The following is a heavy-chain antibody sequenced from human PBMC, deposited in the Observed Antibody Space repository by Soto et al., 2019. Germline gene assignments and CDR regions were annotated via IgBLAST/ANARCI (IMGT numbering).Heavy chain of an antibody. CDR1: GGTFSSNA. J-gene: IGHJ4*02. D-gene: IGHD3-10*01. Sequence: GASVKVSCKASGGTFSSNAISWVRQAPGQGLEWMGGIIPIFGTANYAQKFQGRVTITADESTSTAYMELRSLRSEDTAVYYCARGGMAPDAMGYYGSGTSLNYWGQGTLVTVSS. V-gene: IGHV1-69*13. CDR2: IIPIFGTA. CDR3: ARGGMAPDAMGYYGSGTSLNY.